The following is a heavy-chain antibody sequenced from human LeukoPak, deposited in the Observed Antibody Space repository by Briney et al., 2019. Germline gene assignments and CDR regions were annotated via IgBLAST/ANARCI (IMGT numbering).Heavy chain of an antibody. CDR1: GGSFSGYY. V-gene: IGHV4-34*01. J-gene: IGHJ4*02. CDR3: ARARGEEMATISSRRNDYFDY. CDR2: INHSGST. D-gene: IGHD5-24*01. Sequence: SETLSLTCAVYGGSFSGYYWSWIRQPPEKGLEWIGEINHSGSTNYNPSLKSRVTISVDTSKNQFSLKLSSVTAADTAVYYCARARGEEMATISSRRNDYFDYWGQGTLVTVSS.